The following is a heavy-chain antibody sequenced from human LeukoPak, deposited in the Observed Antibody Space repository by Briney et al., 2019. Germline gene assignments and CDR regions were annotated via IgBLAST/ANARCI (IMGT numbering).Heavy chain of an antibody. J-gene: IGHJ6*02. CDR1: GGSFSGYY. V-gene: IGHV4-34*01. Sequence: SETLSLTCAVYGGSFSGYYWSWIRQPPGKGLEWIGEINHSGSTNYNPSLKSRVTISVDTSKNQFSLKLSSVTAADTAVYYCARDVLLWFGELLQDYGMDVWGQGTTVTVSS. D-gene: IGHD3-10*01. CDR3: ARDVLLWFGELLQDYGMDV. CDR2: INHSGST.